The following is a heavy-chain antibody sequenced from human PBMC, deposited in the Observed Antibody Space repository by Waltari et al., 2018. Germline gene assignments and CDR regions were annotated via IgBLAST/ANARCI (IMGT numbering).Heavy chain of an antibody. J-gene: IGHJ6*02. Sequence: QVQLVQSGSEVKKPGSSVKVSCRASGGTFGSYAFNWVPQAPGKGLEWVGGVSPLLNMPRYGRKFQDRVTVTADISTNTAYMELTNLRPEDTALYYCAGGGIAVPGEYGMDVWGQGTTVTVSS. D-gene: IGHD6-19*01. V-gene: IGHV1-69*10. CDR1: GGTFGSYA. CDR3: AGGGIAVPGEYGMDV. CDR2: VSPLLNMP.